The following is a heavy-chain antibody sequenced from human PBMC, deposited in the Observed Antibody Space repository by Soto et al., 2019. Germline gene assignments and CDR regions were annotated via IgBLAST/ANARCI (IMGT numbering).Heavy chain of an antibody. J-gene: IGHJ1*01. D-gene: IGHD6-6*01. CDR3: ARSQEYSSSSEYFQH. CDR1: GGSFSGYY. V-gene: IGHV4-34*01. CDR2: INHSGST. Sequence: SETLSLTCAVYGGSFSGYYWSWIRQPPGKGLEWIGEINHSGSTNYNPSLKSRVTISVDTSKNQFSLKLSFVTAADTAVYYCARSQEYSSSSEYFQHWGQGTLVTVSS.